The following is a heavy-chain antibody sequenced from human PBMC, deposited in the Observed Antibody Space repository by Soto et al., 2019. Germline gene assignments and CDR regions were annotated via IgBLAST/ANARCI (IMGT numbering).Heavy chain of an antibody. CDR2: ISSSSSYI. V-gene: IGHV3-21*01. CDR3: ARDRYYGSGSYYNDAFDI. CDR1: GFTFSSYS. Sequence: EVQLVESGGGLVKPGGSLRLSCAASGFTFSSYSMNWVRQAPGKGLEWVSSISSSSSYIYYADSVKGRFTISRDNAKNSLYLHMNSLRAEDTAVYYCARDRYYGSGSYYNDAFDIWGQGTMVTVSS. D-gene: IGHD3-10*01. J-gene: IGHJ3*02.